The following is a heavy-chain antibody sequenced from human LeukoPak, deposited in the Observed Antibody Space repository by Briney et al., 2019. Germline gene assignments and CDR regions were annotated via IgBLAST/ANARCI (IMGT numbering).Heavy chain of an antibody. V-gene: IGHV3-53*01. Sequence: GGSLRLSCAASGFTFSSYSMNWVRQAPGKGLEWVSVICSGDTTNYADSVKGRFTISRDNSKNTLYLQMNSLRVEDTAVYYCTRGPDEAKLSKWGQGTLVTVSS. CDR1: GFTFSSYS. D-gene: IGHD1-14*01. J-gene: IGHJ4*02. CDR2: ICSGDTT. CDR3: TRGPDEAKLSK.